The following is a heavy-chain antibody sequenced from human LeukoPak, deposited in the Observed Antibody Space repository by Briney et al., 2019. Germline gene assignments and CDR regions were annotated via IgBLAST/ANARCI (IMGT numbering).Heavy chain of an antibody. J-gene: IGHJ5*02. CDR3: ARYNWNTWFDP. V-gene: IGHV4-61*01. CDR2: IRYSGHT. D-gene: IGHD1-1*01. Sequence: PSETLSLTCTVSGDSVSNDRYYWTWLRQSPGTGLEWIAYIRYSGHTNYNPSLDTRVTISLDASKNQLSLRLYSVTAADTAMYYCARYNWNTWFDPWGQGALVTVSS. CDR1: GDSVSNDRYY.